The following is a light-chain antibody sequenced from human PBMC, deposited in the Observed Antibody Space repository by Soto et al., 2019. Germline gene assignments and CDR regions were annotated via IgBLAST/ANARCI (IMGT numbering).Light chain of an antibody. CDR1: QSVSIW. CDR2: GAS. V-gene: IGKV1-5*01. CDR3: QQYKNYLT. Sequence: DIQMTQSPSTLSASVGDRVTFTCRASQSVSIWLAWYQQKPGKAPKLLISGASTLESGVPSRFSGSGSGTEFTLTISSLQPDDFATSYCQQYKNYLTFGQGTKV. J-gene: IGKJ1*01.